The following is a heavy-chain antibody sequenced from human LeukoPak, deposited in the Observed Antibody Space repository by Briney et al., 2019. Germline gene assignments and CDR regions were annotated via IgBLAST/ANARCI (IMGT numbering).Heavy chain of an antibody. V-gene: IGHV3-30*18. Sequence: GGSLRLACAASGFTFSTYAMHWVRQAPGRGLEWVSVISYDGSIKYYADSVKGRFTISRDNSKNTVYLQMHSLRDEDTAVYYCAKGGEMATIEESDYWGQGTLVTVSS. D-gene: IGHD5-24*01. CDR1: GFTFSTYA. J-gene: IGHJ4*02. CDR2: ISYDGSIK. CDR3: AKGGEMATIEESDY.